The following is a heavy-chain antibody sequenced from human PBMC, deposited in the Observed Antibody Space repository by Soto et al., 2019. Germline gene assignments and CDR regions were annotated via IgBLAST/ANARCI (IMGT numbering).Heavy chain of an antibody. V-gene: IGHV2-5*02. Sequence: QITLKESGPTLMKPTQTLTLTCTFSGFSLSTSGVNVGWIRQPPGKALEWLALISWDDDKLYSPSLKSRLTITKDTSKNQVVLTMTNMDPVDTATYYCAHRPRRGSTVDYWSQGTLVTVSS. J-gene: IGHJ4*02. D-gene: IGHD2-2*01. CDR2: ISWDDDK. CDR3: AHRPRRGSTVDY. CDR1: GFSLSTSGVN.